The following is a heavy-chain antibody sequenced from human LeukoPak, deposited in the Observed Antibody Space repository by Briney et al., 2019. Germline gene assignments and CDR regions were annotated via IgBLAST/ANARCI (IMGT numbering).Heavy chain of an antibody. V-gene: IGHV7-4-1*02. D-gene: IGHD3-22*01. CDR2: INTNTGNP. CDR1: GYTFTSYA. Sequence: ASVKVSCKASGYTFTSYAMNWVRQAPGQGLEWMGWINTNTGNPTYAQGFTGRFVFSLYTSVSTAYLQISSLKAEDTAVYYCARPLTYYDSSGYPPPNDAFDIWGQGTMVTVSS. CDR3: ARPLTYYDSSGYPPPNDAFDI. J-gene: IGHJ3*02.